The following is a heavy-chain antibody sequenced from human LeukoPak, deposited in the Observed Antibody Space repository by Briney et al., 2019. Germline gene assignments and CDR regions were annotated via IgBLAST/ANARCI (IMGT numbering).Heavy chain of an antibody. V-gene: IGHV3-53*01. CDR3: AKLPVAGGVYYFDY. J-gene: IGHJ4*02. Sequence: GGSLRLSCAASGLTGSHNYVSWVRQAPGKGLEWVSAIHTSGDTCYTDSVKGRFTISRDNSKNTLYLQMNSLRAEDTAVYYCAKLPVAGGVYYFDYWGQGTLVTVSS. CDR1: GLTGSHNY. CDR2: IHTSGDT. D-gene: IGHD6-19*01.